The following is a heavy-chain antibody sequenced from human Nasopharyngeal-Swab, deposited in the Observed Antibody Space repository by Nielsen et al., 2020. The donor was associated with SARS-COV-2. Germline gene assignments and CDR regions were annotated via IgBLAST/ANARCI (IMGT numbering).Heavy chain of an antibody. J-gene: IGHJ3*02. V-gene: IGHV3-74*01. D-gene: IGHD5-12*01. CDR1: GFTFGAYW. Sequence: GESLKISCAATGFTFGAYWMHWARQTSGKGLVWVSRIEGDGSSTYYADSVSGRFTISRDNARNTLYLQMNSLRVDDTAVYYCARGGYFYHGAFDIWGQGTMVTVSS. CDR3: ARGGYFYHGAFDI. CDR2: IEGDGSST.